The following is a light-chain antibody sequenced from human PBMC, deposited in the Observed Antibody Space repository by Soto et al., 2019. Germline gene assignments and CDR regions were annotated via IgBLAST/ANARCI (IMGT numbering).Light chain of an antibody. CDR1: QSVSSNY. J-gene: IGKJ4*01. Sequence: EIVLTQSPGTLSLSPGERATLSCRASQSVSSNYLARYQQKPGQAPRLLIYGASSRATGIPGRFSGSGSGTEFTLTISRLEPEDFAVYYCHQYGISPFGGGTKVDIK. CDR3: HQYGISP. V-gene: IGKV3-20*01. CDR2: GAS.